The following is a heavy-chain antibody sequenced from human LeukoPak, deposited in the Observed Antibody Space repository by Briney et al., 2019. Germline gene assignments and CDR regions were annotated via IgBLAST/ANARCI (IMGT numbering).Heavy chain of an antibody. J-gene: IGHJ4*02. CDR1: GFTFSSYA. CDR2: ISGSGGST. V-gene: IGHV3-23*01. Sequence: PGGSLRLSCAASGFTFSSYAMSWVRQAPGKGLEWVSAISGSGGSTYYADSVRGRFTISRDNSKNTLYLQMNSLKTEDTAVYYCTTDSVGATMGFDYWGQGTLVTVSS. D-gene: IGHD1-26*01. CDR3: TTDSVGATMGFDY.